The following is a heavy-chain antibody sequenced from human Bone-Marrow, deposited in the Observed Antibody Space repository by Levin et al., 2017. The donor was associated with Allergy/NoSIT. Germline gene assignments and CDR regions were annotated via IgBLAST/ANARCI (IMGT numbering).Heavy chain of an antibody. Sequence: PGGSLRLSCATSGFTFSDHYMDWVRQAPGKGLEWVARSRNKVNSFTTEYVASVKGRFTISRDDSKNSLYLQMSGLKIEDTALSFCTRAPPNSGRPGDYWGQGTLVTVSS. J-gene: IGHJ4*02. CDR1: GFTFSDHY. D-gene: IGHD3-10*01. CDR3: TRAPPNSGRPGDY. CDR2: SRNKVNSFTT. V-gene: IGHV3-72*01.